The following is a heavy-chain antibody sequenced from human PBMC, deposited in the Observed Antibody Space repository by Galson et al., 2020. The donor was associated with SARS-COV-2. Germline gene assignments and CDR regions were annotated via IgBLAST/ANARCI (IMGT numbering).Heavy chain of an antibody. CDR1: GTSISNYY. J-gene: IGHJ5*02. D-gene: IGHD2-15*01. Sequence: SETLSLTCIVSGTSISNYYWSWIRQPPGKGLEWIGYTYFTGRSNYNPSLKSRVTISIDTTKSQFSLRLTSLTAADTAVYYCAATSLLGFCSGGSCSYNWLDPWGQGALVTVSS. CDR2: TYFTGRS. V-gene: IGHV4-59*08. CDR3: AATSLLGFCSGGSCSYNWLDP.